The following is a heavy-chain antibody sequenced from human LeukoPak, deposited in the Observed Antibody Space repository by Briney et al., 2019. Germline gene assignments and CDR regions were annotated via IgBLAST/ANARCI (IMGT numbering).Heavy chain of an antibody. V-gene: IGHV4-59*08. Sequence: SETLSLTCSVSDASISDHYWTWIRQPPGKGLEWIGYIYYSGNTDYNPSLKSRVTLSADTSKNQFSLKLSSVTATDTAVYYCARLSTGYYRGWFDPWGQGTLVTVSS. CDR3: ARLSTGYYRGWFDP. J-gene: IGHJ5*02. D-gene: IGHD3-9*01. CDR2: IYYSGNT. CDR1: DASISDHY.